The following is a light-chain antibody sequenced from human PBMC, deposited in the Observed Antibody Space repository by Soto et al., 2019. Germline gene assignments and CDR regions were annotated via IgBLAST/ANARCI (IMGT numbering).Light chain of an antibody. CDR1: QTINNL. Sequence: DIQMTQSPSTLSASVGDTVTISCRTSQTINNLLAWYQKKPGKAPGPLIFDASTVNPGVPSRFSGSGSGTDFTLTISSLLPEDFATYYCQQTYRAPRTFGQGTNLEIK. CDR2: DAS. V-gene: IGKV1-5*01. J-gene: IGKJ2*02. CDR3: QQTYRAPRT.